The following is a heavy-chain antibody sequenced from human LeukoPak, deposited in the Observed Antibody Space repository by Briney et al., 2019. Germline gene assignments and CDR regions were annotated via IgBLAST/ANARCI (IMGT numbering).Heavy chain of an antibody. CDR2: INHSGST. D-gene: IGHD1-1*01. J-gene: IGHJ3*02. Sequence: PSETLSRTCAVYGGSFSGYYWSWIRQPPGKGLEWIGEINHSGSTNYNPSLKSRVTISVDTSKNQFSLKLSSVTAADTAVYHCAEGTFRAIWGQGTMVTVSS. CDR3: AEGTFRAI. V-gene: IGHV4-34*01. CDR1: GGSFSGYY.